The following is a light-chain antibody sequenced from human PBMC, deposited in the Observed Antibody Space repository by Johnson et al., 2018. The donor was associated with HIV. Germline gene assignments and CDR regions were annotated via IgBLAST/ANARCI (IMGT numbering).Light chain of an antibody. J-gene: IGLJ1*01. Sequence: QSVLTQPPSVSAAPGQKVTISCSGSSSNIGNNYVSWYQQLPGTAPKLLIYDNNKRPSGIPDRFSGSKSGTSATLGITALQTGDQADFYCGTWDSSLSAGGVVGTGAKGRVL. CDR3: GTWDSSLSAGGV. V-gene: IGLV1-51*01. CDR2: DNN. CDR1: SSNIGNNY.